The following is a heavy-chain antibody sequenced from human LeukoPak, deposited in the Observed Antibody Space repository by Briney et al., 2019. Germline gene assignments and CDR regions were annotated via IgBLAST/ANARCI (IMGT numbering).Heavy chain of an antibody. CDR3: ARSGYYGSGSYYIPHFDY. Sequence: SETLSLTCTVSGGSISGYYWSWIRQPPGKGLEWIGFIYYSGSTNYNPSLKSRVTISVDTSKNQFSLKLSSVTAADTAVYYCARSGYYGSGSYYIPHFDYWGQGTLVTVSS. CDR2: IYYSGST. D-gene: IGHD3-10*01. V-gene: IGHV4-59*01. J-gene: IGHJ4*02. CDR1: GGSISGYY.